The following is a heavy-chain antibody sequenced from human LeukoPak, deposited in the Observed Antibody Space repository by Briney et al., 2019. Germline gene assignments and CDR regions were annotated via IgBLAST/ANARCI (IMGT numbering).Heavy chain of an antibody. CDR1: GFTFSSHW. CDR3: ARADAFDY. V-gene: IGHV3-7*01. Sequence: GGSLRLSCAASGFTFSSHWMSWVRQAPGKGLEWVANIKQDGSEKYYVDSVKGRFTISRDNAKNSLYLQMNSLRAEDTAVYYCARADAFDYWGQGTLVTVSS. J-gene: IGHJ4*02. CDR2: IKQDGSEK.